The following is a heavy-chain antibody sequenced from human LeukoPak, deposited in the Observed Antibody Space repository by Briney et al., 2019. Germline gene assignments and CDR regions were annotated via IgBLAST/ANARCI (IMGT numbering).Heavy chain of an antibody. J-gene: IGHJ1*01. V-gene: IGHV3-66*01. CDR1: GFTVSSNY. D-gene: IGHD4-17*01. Sequence: GGSLRLSCAASGFTVSSNYMSWVRQAPGKGLEWVSVIYSGGSTYYADSVKGRFTISRDNSKNTLYLQMNSLRAEDTAVYYCARETDYGDYDEYFQHWGQGTLVTVSS. CDR2: IYSGGST. CDR3: ARETDYGDYDEYFQH.